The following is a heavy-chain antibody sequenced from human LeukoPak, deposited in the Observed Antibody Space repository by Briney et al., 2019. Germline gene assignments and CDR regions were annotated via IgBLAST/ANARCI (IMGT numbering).Heavy chain of an antibody. CDR3: ARGHLYSFDH. CDR1: GFTFNSHY. J-gene: IGHJ4*02. D-gene: IGHD4-11*01. Sequence: PGGSLRLSCAFSGFTFNSHYVHWVRQAPGQGLLWVSRTTDDATTTYADSVRGRFTISRDIAKKTLYLQMRSLRAEDTAVYYCARGHLYSFDHWGQGALVTVSS. V-gene: IGHV3-74*01. CDR2: TTDDATTT.